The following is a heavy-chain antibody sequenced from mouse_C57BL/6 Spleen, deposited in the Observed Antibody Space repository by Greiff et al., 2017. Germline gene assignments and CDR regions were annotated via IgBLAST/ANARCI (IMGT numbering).Heavy chain of an antibody. CDR1: GYSFTSYY. CDR3: AREEVVDYWYFDV. V-gene: IGHV1-66*01. D-gene: IGHD1-1*01. Sequence: QVQLQQSGPELVKPGASVKISCKASGYSFTSYYIHWVKQRPGQGLEWIGWICPGSGNTKYNEKFKGKATLTADTSTSAAYMQLSSLTSEDSAVYYCAREEVVDYWYFDVWGTGTTVTVSS. CDR2: ICPGSGNT. J-gene: IGHJ1*03.